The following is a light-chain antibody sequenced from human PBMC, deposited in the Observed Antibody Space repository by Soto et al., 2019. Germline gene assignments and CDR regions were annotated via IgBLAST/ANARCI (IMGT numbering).Light chain of an antibody. V-gene: IGLV2-14*01. CDR1: SSDVGNYNY. Sequence: QSALTQSASVSGSPGQSITISCTGTSSDVGNYNYVAWYQQYPGKAPKLMIYEVTNRPSGVSSRFSGSKSGNTASLTISGLQAEDEADYYCNSYTTSSTWVFGGGTKVTVL. CDR2: EVT. CDR3: NSYTTSSTWV. J-gene: IGLJ3*02.